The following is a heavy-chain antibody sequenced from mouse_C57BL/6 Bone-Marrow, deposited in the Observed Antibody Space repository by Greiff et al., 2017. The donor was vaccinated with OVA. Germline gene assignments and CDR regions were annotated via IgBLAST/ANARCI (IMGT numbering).Heavy chain of an antibody. D-gene: IGHD2-3*01. CDR2: IHPNSGSS. J-gene: IGHJ1*03. V-gene: IGHV1-64*01. CDR3: ARWLLWYFDV. CDR1: GYTFTSYW. Sequence: QVQLQQPGAELVKPGASVKLSCKASGYTFTSYWMHWVKQRPGQGLEWIGMIHPNSGSSNYNEKFKSKATLTVDKSSSTAYMQLSSLTSEDSAVYYCARWLLWYFDVWGTGTTVTVSS.